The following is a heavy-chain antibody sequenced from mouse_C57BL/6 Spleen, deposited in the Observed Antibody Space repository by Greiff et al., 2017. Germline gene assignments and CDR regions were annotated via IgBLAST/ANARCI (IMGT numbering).Heavy chain of an antibody. D-gene: IGHD2-4*01. CDR2: ISYDGSN. J-gene: IGHJ2*01. CDR1: GYSITSGYY. V-gene: IGHV3-6*01. CDR3: AREGDYDFDY. Sequence: ESGPGLVKPSQSLSLTCSVTGYSITSGYYWNWIRQFPGNKLEWMGYISYDGSNNYNPSLKNRISITRDTSKNQIFLKLNSVTTEDTATYYCAREGDYDFDYWGQGTTLTVSS.